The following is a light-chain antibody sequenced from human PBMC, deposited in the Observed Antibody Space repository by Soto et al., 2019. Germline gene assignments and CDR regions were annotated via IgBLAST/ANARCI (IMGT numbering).Light chain of an antibody. CDR1: SSDVGSYNV. CDR2: DVS. CDR3: SSYTTSNTRQIV. V-gene: IGLV2-14*03. J-gene: IGLJ1*01. Sequence: QSVLTQPASVSGSPGQSITIPCSGTSSDVGSYNVVSWYQQHPGKAHKLVIYDVSNRPSGVSNRFSGSKSGNTASLTISGLQPEDEADYHCSSYTTSNTRQIVFGTGTKVTVL.